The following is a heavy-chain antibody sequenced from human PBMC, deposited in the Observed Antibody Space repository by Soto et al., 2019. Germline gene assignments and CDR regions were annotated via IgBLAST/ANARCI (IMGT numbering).Heavy chain of an antibody. CDR1: GGIFSSNT. J-gene: IGHJ4*02. CDR3: ASKAACGGDCYAFDS. Sequence: QVYLVQSGAEVKKPGSSVKISCKASGGIFSSNTINWVRQAAGQGLEWMGGIIPLFGTANYAEKFQGRVTITADKSTKPAYRELTSRRSEDTAVYYCASKAACGGDCYAFDSWGQGTRVTVSS. V-gene: IGHV1-69*06. D-gene: IGHD2-21*02. CDR2: IIPLFGTA.